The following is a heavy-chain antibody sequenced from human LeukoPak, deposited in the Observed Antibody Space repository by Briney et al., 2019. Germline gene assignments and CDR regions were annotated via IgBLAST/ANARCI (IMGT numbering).Heavy chain of an antibody. Sequence: GGPLRISGAASGFTFSTHWMSWRRQARGEGVECVATKKQDGRERYYVDSVKGRFTISRDNAQNSLSLQMNSLRAEDTAVYYCARDLLLYFGEVTMAFDYWGLGTLVTVSS. CDR1: GFTFSTHW. V-gene: IGHV3-7*01. CDR2: KKQDGRER. J-gene: IGHJ4*02. CDR3: ARDLLLYFGEVTMAFDY. D-gene: IGHD3-10*01.